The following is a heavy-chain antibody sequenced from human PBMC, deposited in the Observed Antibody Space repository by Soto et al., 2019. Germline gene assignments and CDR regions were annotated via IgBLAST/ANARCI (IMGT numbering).Heavy chain of an antibody. Sequence: ASVKVSCKASGYTFTGYYMHWVRQAPGQGLEWMGWINPNSGGTNYAQKFQGWVTMTRDTSISTAYMELSRLRSDDTAVYYCARAKCSGSYFTEYYYYYGMDVWGQGTTVTVSS. CDR1: GYTFTGYY. CDR3: ARAKCSGSYFTEYYYYYGMDV. D-gene: IGHD3-10*02. CDR2: INPNSGGT. V-gene: IGHV1-2*04. J-gene: IGHJ6*02.